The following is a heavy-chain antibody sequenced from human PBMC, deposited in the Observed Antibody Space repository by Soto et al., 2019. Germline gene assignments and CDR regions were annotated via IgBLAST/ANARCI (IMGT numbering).Heavy chain of an antibody. D-gene: IGHD3-10*01. V-gene: IGHV4-59*08. J-gene: IGHJ4*02. Sequence: SETLSLTCTVSGGSISSYYWSWIRQPPGKGLEWIGYIYYSGSTNYNPSLKSRVTISVDTSKNQFSLKLSSVTAADTAVYYCARLAAGYYGSGSSYPFDYWGQGTLVTVSS. CDR3: ARLAAGYYGSGSSYPFDY. CDR2: IYYSGST. CDR1: GGSISSYY.